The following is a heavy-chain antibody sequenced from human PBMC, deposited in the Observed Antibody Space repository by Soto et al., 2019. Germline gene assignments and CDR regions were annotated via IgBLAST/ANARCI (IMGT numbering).Heavy chain of an antibody. J-gene: IGHJ4*02. CDR3: ARGLGGYDSY. CDR1: GGSFSGYY. D-gene: IGHD5-12*01. V-gene: IGHV4-34*01. CDR2: INHSGST. Sequence: TSETLSLTCAVYGGSFSGYYWSWIRQPPGKGLEWIGEINHSGSTNYNPSLKSRVTISVDTSKNQFSLKLSSVTAADTAVYYCARGLGGYDSYWGQGTLVTVSS.